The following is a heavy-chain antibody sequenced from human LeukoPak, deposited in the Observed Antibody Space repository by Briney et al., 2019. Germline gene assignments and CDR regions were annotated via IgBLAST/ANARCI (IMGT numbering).Heavy chain of an antibody. D-gene: IGHD1-14*01. Sequence: PGGSLRLSCAASGFTFSNYAMHWVRQAPGKGLEWVAVISYDGSNKYYADSVKGRFTISRDNSKNTLYLQMNSPRAEDTAVYYCARDLNHYGMDVWGQGTTVTVSS. CDR2: ISYDGSNK. V-gene: IGHV3-30-3*01. CDR3: ARDLNHYGMDV. CDR1: GFTFSNYA. J-gene: IGHJ6*02.